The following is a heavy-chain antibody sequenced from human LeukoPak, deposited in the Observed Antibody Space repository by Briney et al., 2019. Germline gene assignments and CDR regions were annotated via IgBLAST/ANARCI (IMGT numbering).Heavy chain of an antibody. V-gene: IGHV3-7*01. D-gene: IGHD1-14*01. CDR3: ARHTLRRFDY. J-gene: IGHJ4*02. Sequence: GGSLRLSCAAYGFTFTNYWLTWVRQAPGKGLEWVANINQDGGTEYYVDSMKGRSTISRDNAKNLVYLQINSLRAEDTAVYFCARHTLRRFDYWGQGALVTVSS. CDR1: GFTFTNYW. CDR2: INQDGGTE.